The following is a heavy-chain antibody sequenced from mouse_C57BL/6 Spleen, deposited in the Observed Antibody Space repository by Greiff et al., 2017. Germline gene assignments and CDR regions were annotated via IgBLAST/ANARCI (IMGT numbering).Heavy chain of an antibody. J-gene: IGHJ4*01. CDR3: ARDLLAMDY. Sequence: EVQLVESEGGLVQPGSSMKLSCTASGFTFSDYYMAWVRQVPEKGLEWVANINYDGSSTYYLDSLQSRFIISRDNAKNILYLQMSSLKSEDTATYYCARDLLAMDYWGQGTSVTVSS. CDR2: INYDGSST. V-gene: IGHV5-16*01. CDR1: GFTFSDYY.